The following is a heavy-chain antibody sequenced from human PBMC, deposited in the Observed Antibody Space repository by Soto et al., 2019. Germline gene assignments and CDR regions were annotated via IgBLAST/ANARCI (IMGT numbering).Heavy chain of an antibody. Sequence: SLRLSCAASGFTFSSYAMHGVRQAPGKGREWVAVISYDGSKKFYADSVKGRFTISRDESKNTVYLQMTSLRTEDKDIYHCAKDQNQWLAQYYFDYWGQGTLVTVSS. CDR1: GFTFSSYA. CDR2: ISYDGSKK. J-gene: IGHJ4*02. CDR3: AKDQNQWLAQYYFDY. V-gene: IGHV3-30*18. D-gene: IGHD6-19*01.